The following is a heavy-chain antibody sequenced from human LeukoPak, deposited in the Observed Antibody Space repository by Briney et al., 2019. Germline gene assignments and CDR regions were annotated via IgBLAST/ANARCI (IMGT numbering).Heavy chain of an antibody. CDR3: ARGRFMIPF. J-gene: IGHJ4*02. CDR1: GFTFSSLE. V-gene: IGHV3-48*03. D-gene: IGHD3-16*01. CDR2: ISSSGTTI. Sequence: PGGSLRLSCAASGFTFSSLEMTWVRQAPGKGLEWVSYISSSGTTIYYADSVKGRFTISRDNAKNSLYLQMSSLTAEDTAVYYCARGRFMIPFGGQGTLVTVSS.